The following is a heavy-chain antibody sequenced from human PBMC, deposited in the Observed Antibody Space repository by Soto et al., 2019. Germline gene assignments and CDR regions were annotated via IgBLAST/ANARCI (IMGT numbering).Heavy chain of an antibody. CDR1: GASISSGDYY. CDR2: IYYSGST. D-gene: IGHD3-22*01. V-gene: IGHV4-30-4*01. Sequence: SETLSLTCTVSGASISSGDYYWTWIRQPPGKGLEWIGSIYYSGSTYYNPSLKSRVTISVDTSNDQFSLKLNSVTAADTAVYYCARASYDTSTYYLDSWGQGTLVT. J-gene: IGHJ4*02. CDR3: ARASYDTSTYYLDS.